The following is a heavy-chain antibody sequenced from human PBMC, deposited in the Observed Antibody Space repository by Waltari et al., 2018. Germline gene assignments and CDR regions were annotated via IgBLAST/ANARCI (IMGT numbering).Heavy chain of an antibody. CDR3: ALSRYGLASPKFDP. CDR2: IAHSGVT. CDR1: GGSFSGYY. J-gene: IGHJ5*02. Sequence: QVQVQQWGAGLVKPSETLPLTCAVSGGSFSGYYWGCLRQPPGKALEGIGEIAHSGVTNYNPSLTSRATISVDTSRNQLSLKLTSVTAADTAIYYCALSRYGLASPKFDPWGQGTLVTVSS. D-gene: IGHD4-17*01. V-gene: IGHV4-34*02.